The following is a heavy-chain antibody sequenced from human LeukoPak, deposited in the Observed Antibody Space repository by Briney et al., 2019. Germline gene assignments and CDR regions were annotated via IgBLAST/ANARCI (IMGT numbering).Heavy chain of an antibody. CDR1: GGSISSGDYY. Sequence: SETLSLTCTVSGGSISSGDYYWSWIRQPPGGGLEWIGYIYYSGTTFYNPSLKSRPTISVDTSKNQFSLKVSSVTAADTAVYYCARNPDGYANFDYWGQGTLVTVSS. V-gene: IGHV4-30-4*01. CDR2: IYYSGTT. D-gene: IGHD5-24*01. J-gene: IGHJ4*02. CDR3: ARNPDGYANFDY.